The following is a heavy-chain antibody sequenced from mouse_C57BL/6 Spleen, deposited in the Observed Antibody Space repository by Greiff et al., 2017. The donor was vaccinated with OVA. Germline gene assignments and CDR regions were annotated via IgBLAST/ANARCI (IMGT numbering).Heavy chain of an antibody. CDR3: ARPSLLYYAMDY. V-gene: IGHV5-17*01. CDR2: ISSGSSTI. CDR1: GFTFSDYG. D-gene: IGHD1-2*01. Sequence: DVKLVESGGGLVKPGGSLKLSCAASGFTFSDYGMHWVRQAPEKGLEWVAYISSGSSTIYYADTVKGRFTISRDNAKNTLFLQMTSLRSEDTAMYYCARPSLLYYAMDYWGQGTSVTVSS. J-gene: IGHJ4*01.